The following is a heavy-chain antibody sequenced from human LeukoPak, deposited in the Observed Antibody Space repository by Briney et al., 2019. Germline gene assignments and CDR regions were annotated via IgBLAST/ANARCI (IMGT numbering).Heavy chain of an antibody. Sequence: GGSLRLSCAASGFTFRSYRMNWVRQAPGKGLEWVSSISSSSSYIYYADSVKGRFTISRDNAKNSLYLQMNSLRAEDTAVYYCARDQVWFGEWPDAFDIWGQGTMVSVSS. CDR2: ISSSSSYI. V-gene: IGHV3-21*01. J-gene: IGHJ3*02. CDR3: ARDQVWFGEWPDAFDI. CDR1: GFTFRSYR. D-gene: IGHD3-10*01.